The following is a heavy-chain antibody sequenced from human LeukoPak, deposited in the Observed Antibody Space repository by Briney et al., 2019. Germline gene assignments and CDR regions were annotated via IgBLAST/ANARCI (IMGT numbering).Heavy chain of an antibody. CDR1: GYTFTSYD. Sequence: ASVKVSCKASGYTFTSYDINWVRQATGQGLEWLGWMNPNSGNTGYAQKFQGRVTMTRNTSISTAYMELSSLRSEDTAVYYCAIRYGSGERYYYYYYMDVWGKGTTVTVSS. V-gene: IGHV1-8*01. CDR3: AIRYGSGERYYYYYYMDV. CDR2: MNPNSGNT. J-gene: IGHJ6*03. D-gene: IGHD3-10*01.